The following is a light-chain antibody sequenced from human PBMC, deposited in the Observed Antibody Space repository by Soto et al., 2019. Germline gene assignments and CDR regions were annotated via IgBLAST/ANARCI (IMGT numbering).Light chain of an antibody. CDR2: EAS. J-gene: IGLJ1*01. Sequence: QSALTQPPSVSGSPGQSVTISCTGTSTDFVSYNRVSWYQQPPGTAPKLIIYEASNRPSGVPDRFSGSKSGNTASLTISGLQAADEADYYCSSYTSSGTLYVFGTGTKLTVL. V-gene: IGLV2-18*02. CDR1: STDFVSYNR. CDR3: SSYTSSGTLYV.